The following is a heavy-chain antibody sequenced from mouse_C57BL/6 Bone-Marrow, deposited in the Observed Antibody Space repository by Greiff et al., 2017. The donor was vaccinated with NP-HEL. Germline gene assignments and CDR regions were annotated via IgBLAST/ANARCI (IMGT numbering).Heavy chain of an antibody. CDR3: ASPAVYYYGSRAFDY. CDR2: INPGNGGT. D-gene: IGHD1-1*01. CDR1: GYTFTSYW. Sequence: VQLQQPGTELVKPGASVKLSCKASGYTFTSYWMHWVKQRPGQGLEWIGNINPGNGGTNYNEKFKSKATLTVDQSSSTAYMQLSSLTSEYAAVYYCASPAVYYYGSRAFDYWGRGTTLTVSS. J-gene: IGHJ2*01. V-gene: IGHV1-53*01.